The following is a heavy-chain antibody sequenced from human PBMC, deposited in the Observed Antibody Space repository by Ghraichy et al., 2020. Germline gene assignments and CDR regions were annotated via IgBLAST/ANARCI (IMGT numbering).Heavy chain of an antibody. CDR1: GFTFDDYG. CDR3: ARDSVDYGSGSYYHHSPIYYYYYMDV. V-gene: IGHV3-20*04. D-gene: IGHD3-10*01. J-gene: IGHJ6*03. CDR2: INWNGGST. Sequence: GALRLSCAASGFTFDDYGMSWVRQAPGKGLEWVSGINWNGGSTGYADSVKGRFTISRDNAKNSLYLQMNSLRAEDTALYYCARDSVDYGSGSYYHHSPIYYYYYMDVWGKGTTVTVSS.